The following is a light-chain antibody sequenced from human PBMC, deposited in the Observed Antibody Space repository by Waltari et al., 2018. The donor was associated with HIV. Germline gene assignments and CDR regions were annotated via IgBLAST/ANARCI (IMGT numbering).Light chain of an antibody. CDR2: DVT. J-gene: IGLJ2*01. CDR1: GSDIGGCNY. CDR3: SSYTISSTVV. Sequence: QSALTQSASVSGSPGQSITISCTGTGSDIGGCNYVSWYQQQPGKAPKLLIYDVTDRPSGISDRFSGSKSGNTASLTISGLQAEDEADYYCSSYTISSTVVFGGGTKLTVL. V-gene: IGLV2-14*03.